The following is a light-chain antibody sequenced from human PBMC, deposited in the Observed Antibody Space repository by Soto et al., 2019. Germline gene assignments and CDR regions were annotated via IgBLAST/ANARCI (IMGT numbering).Light chain of an antibody. CDR2: DVS. CDR1: SSDVGAYDY. V-gene: IGLV2-14*01. Sequence: QSVLTQPASVSGSPGQSITISCTGTSSDVGAYDYVSWYQQHPGEAPKLMIYDVSNRPSGVSNRFSGSKSGNTASLTISGLQAEDEADYYCSSYTSSSSGVFGGGTKLTVL. CDR3: SSYTSSSSGV. J-gene: IGLJ3*02.